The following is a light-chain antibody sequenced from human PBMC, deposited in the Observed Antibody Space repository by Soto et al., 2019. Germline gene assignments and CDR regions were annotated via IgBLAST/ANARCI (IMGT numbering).Light chain of an antibody. CDR1: NSDVGGYNL. CDR2: DAT. CDR3: CSYAGSSGV. V-gene: IGLV2-23*01. J-gene: IGLJ3*02. Sequence: QSDLTQPASVSGSPGQSISFSCTGTNSDVGGYNLVSWYQHHLGKAPKLIIYDATKRPSGISDRFSGSKSGNTASLTISGLQAEGEADYHCCSYAGSSGVFGGGTKVTVL.